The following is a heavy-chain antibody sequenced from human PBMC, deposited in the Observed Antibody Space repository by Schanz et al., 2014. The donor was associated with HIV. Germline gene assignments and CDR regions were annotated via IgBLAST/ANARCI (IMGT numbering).Heavy chain of an antibody. V-gene: IGHV3-30*18. D-gene: IGHD1-26*01. CDR3: AKDGSWEAFDGFDI. CDR1: GLTFSSYG. J-gene: IGHJ3*02. CDR2: ISYDGSNK. Sequence: QVQLVESGGGVVQPGRSLRLSCAGSGLTFSSYGMHWVRQAPGKGLEWVEVISYDGSNKYYADSVKGRFTISRDNSKNTLYLQMNSLRAEDTAVYYCAKDGSWEAFDGFDIWGQGTMVTVSS.